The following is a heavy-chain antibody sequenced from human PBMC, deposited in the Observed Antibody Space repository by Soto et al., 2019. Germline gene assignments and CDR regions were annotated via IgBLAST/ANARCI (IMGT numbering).Heavy chain of an antibody. Sequence: XSVKVSCKASVYPFTSYGISWVRQAPGQGLEWMGWISADNGNTNYAQKLQDRVTMSTDTSTNTAYMEVRSLRYDDTAIYYCARDQILTGMDVWGRGTTVTASS. CDR3: ARDQILTGMDV. J-gene: IGHJ6*02. CDR1: VYPFTSYG. D-gene: IGHD3-9*01. CDR2: ISADNGNT. V-gene: IGHV1-18*04.